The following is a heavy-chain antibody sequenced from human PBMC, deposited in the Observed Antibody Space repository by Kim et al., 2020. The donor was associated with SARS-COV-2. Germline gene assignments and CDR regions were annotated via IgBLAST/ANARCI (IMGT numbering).Heavy chain of an antibody. V-gene: IGHV3-23*01. D-gene: IGHD3-10*01. J-gene: IGHJ4*02. CDR3: AKGAGFGELLVVFDY. Sequence: DSVKGRFTISRDNSKNTLYLQMNSLRAEDTAVYYCAKGAGFGELLVVFDYWGQGTLVTVSS.